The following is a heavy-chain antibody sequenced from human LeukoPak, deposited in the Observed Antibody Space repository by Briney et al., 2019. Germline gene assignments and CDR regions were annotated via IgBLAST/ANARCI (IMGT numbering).Heavy chain of an antibody. D-gene: IGHD6-19*01. CDR2: INPSGGRT. J-gene: IGHJ4*02. V-gene: IGHV1-46*01. CDR3: ARGCCEGSIEVAGHDY. Sequence: ASVKVSCKASGYTFSTFYMHWVRQAPGQGLEWMGLINPSGGRTSYTQKFQDRVTVTRDTSTNTVYLGLSSLRYEDTAVYYCARGCCEGSIEVAGHDYWGQGTLVFVSS. CDR1: GYTFSTFY.